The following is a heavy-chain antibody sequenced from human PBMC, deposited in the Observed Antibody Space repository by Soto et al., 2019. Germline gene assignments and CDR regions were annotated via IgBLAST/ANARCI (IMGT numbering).Heavy chain of an antibody. J-gene: IGHJ6*04. Sequence: QDQLVQCGAEVEKPGASVKVSCKASVLGVGISWVRQAPVQGLEWMGWINVHNGQTEYAQNFEGRVTMTSETSTNTGYTELRTLRPDDTAVYYCARRGPQCMDVWGKGTTVIVSS. CDR3: ARRGPQCMDV. D-gene: IGHD3-10*01. V-gene: IGHV1-18*01. CDR2: INVHNGQT. CDR1: VLGVG.